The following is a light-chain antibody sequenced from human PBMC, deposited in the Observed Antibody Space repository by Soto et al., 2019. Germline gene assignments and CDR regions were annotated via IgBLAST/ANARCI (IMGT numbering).Light chain of an antibody. CDR1: QSVGRNF. CDR3: QQYASSPLT. Sequence: EIVLTQSPGTLSVSPGERATLSCRASQSVGRNFLAWYQQKPGQAPRLLIHGASSRATGIPDRFSGSGSEKDFTLTISRLEPEDFAVYYCQQYASSPLTFGGGTKVETK. V-gene: IGKV3-20*01. J-gene: IGKJ4*01. CDR2: GAS.